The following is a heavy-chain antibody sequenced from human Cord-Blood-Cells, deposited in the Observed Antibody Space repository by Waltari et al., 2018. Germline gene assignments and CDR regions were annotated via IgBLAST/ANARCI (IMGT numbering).Heavy chain of an antibody. CDR3: ARRRYFDWLLFDY. CDR1: GGSFSGYY. D-gene: IGHD3-9*01. V-gene: IGHV4-34*01. Sequence: QVQLQQWGAGLLKPSETQSLTCAVYGGSFSGYYWSWIRQPPGKGLEWIGEINHSGSTNYNPSLKSRVTISVDTSKNQFSLKLSSVTAADTAVYYCARRRYFDWLLFDYWGQGTLVTVSS. CDR2: INHSGST. J-gene: IGHJ4*02.